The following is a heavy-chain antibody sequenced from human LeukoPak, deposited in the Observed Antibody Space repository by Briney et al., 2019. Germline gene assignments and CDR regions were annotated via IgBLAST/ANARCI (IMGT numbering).Heavy chain of an antibody. CDR2: IYTGGST. D-gene: IGHD3-22*01. CDR3: ARALRSWGSSGYYFDY. V-gene: IGHV3-66*02. Sequence: GESLRLSCAASGFTVSSTYMSWVRQAPGKGLEWVSVIYTGGSTYYADSVKGRFTISRDNSKNTLYLQMNSLRAEDTAVYYCARALRSWGSSGYYFDYWGQGTLVTVSS. J-gene: IGHJ4*02. CDR1: GFTVSSTY.